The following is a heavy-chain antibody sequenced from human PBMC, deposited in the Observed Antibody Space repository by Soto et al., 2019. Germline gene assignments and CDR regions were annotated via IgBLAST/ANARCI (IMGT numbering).Heavy chain of an antibody. CDR2: IYYSGST. J-gene: IGHJ6*02. V-gene: IGHV4-59*01. CDR3: ARAKGYGMDV. CDR1: GGSISSYY. Sequence: SETLSLTCTVSGGSISSYYWSWIRQPPGKGLEWIGYIYYSGSTNYNPSLKSRVTISVDTSKNQFSLRLSSVTAADTAVYYCARAKGYGMDVWGQGTTVTVSS.